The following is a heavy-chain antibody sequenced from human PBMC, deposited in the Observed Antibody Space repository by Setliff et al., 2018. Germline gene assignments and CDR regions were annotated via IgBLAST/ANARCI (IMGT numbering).Heavy chain of an antibody. D-gene: IGHD1-26*01. CDR1: GGSFSGYY. CDR3: ARDLGSGSYYYYYGMDV. V-gene: IGHV4-34*12. CDR2: ILHSGST. Sequence: SETLSLTCAVYGGSFSGYYWSWIRQPPGKRLEWIGEILHSGSTNYNPSLKSRVTISVDTSKNQFSLKLSSVTAADTAVYYCARDLGSGSYYYYYGMDVWGQGTTVTVSS. J-gene: IGHJ6*02.